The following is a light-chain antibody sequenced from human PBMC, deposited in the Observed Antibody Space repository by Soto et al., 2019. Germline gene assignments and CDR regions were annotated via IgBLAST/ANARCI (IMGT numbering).Light chain of an antibody. Sequence: DIVMTQSPDSLAVSLGERATINCKSSQSVLNSSNNKKYLAWYQQKPGQPPKLLIYWASTRESGVPDRFSGSWSGTDFTLTISSLQAEDVAVYYCQQYYSTPWTFGQGTKVEIK. CDR1: QSVLNSSNNKKY. CDR3: QQYYSTPWT. CDR2: WAS. J-gene: IGKJ1*01. V-gene: IGKV4-1*01.